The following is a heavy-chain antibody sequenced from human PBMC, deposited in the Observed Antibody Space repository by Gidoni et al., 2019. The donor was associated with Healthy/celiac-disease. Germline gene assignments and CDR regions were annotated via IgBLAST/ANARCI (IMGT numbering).Heavy chain of an antibody. Sequence: EVQLVQSGAEVKKPGEPPTSSCTGSGYGVTSYWIGRVRQMPGKGLEWMGIIYPGDSDTRYSPSFQGQVTISADKSISTAYLQWSSLKASDTAMYYCARLYKPKRPWDYWGQGTLVTVSS. D-gene: IGHD1-20*01. CDR3: ARLYKPKRPWDY. CDR1: GYGVTSYW. CDR2: IYPGDSDT. J-gene: IGHJ4*02. V-gene: IGHV5-51*01.